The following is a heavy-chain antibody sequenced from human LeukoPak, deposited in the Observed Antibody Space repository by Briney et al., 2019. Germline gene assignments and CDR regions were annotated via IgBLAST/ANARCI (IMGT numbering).Heavy chain of an antibody. CDR1: GFSFSRYY. V-gene: IGHV3-11*01. Sequence: PGGSLRLSCAXSGFSFSRYYMSWVRQTPGKAVEWISYIPTSGIPVHYADSVRGRFTASRDDAKNSLHLQMDSLRVEDTAVYYCTRAVGLGPGAHFDQWGQGTLVIVSS. J-gene: IGHJ4*02. CDR2: IPTSGIPV. CDR3: TRAVGLGPGAHFDQ. D-gene: IGHD1-26*01.